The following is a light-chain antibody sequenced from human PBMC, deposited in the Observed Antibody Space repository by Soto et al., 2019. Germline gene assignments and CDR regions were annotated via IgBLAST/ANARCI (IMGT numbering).Light chain of an antibody. CDR3: QQSYSPPWT. J-gene: IGKJ1*01. Sequence: DIQMTQSPSPLSAYVGDRVIITCRASANIRNYLNWYQQKPEKAPKLLISAASNLQSGVPSRFSGSGSGTDFTLTINSLQREDFAIYYCQQSYSPPWTFGQGTKVDIK. V-gene: IGKV1-39*01. CDR1: ANIRNY. CDR2: AAS.